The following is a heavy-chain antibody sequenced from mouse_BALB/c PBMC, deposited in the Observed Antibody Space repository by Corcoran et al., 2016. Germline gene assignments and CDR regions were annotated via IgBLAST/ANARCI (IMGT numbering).Heavy chain of an antibody. J-gene: IGHJ2*01. V-gene: IGHV9-3-1*01. CDR3: ARFYYDYRDYDY. CDR1: GYTFTNYG. Sequence: QIQLVQPGPELKNPGETLQISCKASGYTFTNYGMNWVKQAPGKGLKWMGWINTYTGEPTYADDFKGRFAFSLETSASTAYLQINNLKNEDTATYFCARFYYDYRDYDYWGQGTTLTVSS. CDR2: INTYTGEP. D-gene: IGHD2-4*01.